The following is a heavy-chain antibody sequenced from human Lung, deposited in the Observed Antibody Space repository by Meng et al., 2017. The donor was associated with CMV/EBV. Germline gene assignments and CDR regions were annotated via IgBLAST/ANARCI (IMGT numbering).Heavy chain of an antibody. CDR1: GFTFSTYW. CDR2: IDSDGINI. Sequence: LTXAASGFTFSTYWMHWVRLVPGKGLVWVSRIDSDGININYADSVKGRFTISRENARNTLYLQMDRLRVEDTAVYYCASARGVVRYAFDIWGQGTRVTVSS. D-gene: IGHD2-15*01. CDR3: ASARGVVRYAFDI. J-gene: IGHJ3*02. V-gene: IGHV3-74*01.